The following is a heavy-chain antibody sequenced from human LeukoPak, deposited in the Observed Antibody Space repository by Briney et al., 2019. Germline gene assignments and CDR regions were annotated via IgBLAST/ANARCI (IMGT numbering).Heavy chain of an antibody. CDR3: ARDGGTFDY. V-gene: IGHV3-11*05. D-gene: IGHD3-3*01. J-gene: IGHJ4*02. CDR2: ISTSSSDT. Sequence: GGSLRLSCAASGFSFSDYYMSWIRQAPGKGLEWLTYISTSSSDTRYADSVKGRFTISRDDAKKSLYLQMDSLRAEDTALYYCARDGGTFDYWGQGTLVTVSS. CDR1: GFSFSDYY.